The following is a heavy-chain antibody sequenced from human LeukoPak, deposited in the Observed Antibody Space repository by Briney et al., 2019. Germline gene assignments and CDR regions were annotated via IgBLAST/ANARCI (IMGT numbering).Heavy chain of an antibody. J-gene: IGHJ6*02. D-gene: IGHD3-3*01. Sequence: ASVNVSCKASGYTFTGYYMHWVRQAPGQGLEWMGWINTNTGNPTYAQGFTGRFVFSLDTSVSTAYLQISSLKAEDTAVYYCARTLYDFWSGYYPKAYYYGMDVWGQGTTVTVSS. CDR1: GYTFTGYY. CDR2: INTNTGNP. CDR3: ARTLYDFWSGYYPKAYYYGMDV. V-gene: IGHV7-4-1*02.